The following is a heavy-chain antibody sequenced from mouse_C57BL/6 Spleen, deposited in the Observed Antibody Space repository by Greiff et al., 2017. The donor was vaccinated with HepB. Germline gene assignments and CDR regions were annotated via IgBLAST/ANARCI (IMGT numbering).Heavy chain of an antibody. CDR1: GYTFTSYW. CDR3: ARGRSDLDY. V-gene: IGHV1-69*01. Sequence: QVQLQQPGAELVMPGASVKLSCKASGYTFTSYWMHWVKQRPGQGLEWIGEIDPSDSYTNYNQKCKGKSTLTVDKSSSTAYMQLSSLTSEDSAVYYCARGRSDLDYWGQGTTLTVSS. D-gene: IGHD3-2*02. J-gene: IGHJ2*01. CDR2: IDPSDSYT.